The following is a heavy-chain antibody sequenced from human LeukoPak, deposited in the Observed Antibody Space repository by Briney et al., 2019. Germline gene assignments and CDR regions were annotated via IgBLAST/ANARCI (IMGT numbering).Heavy chain of an antibody. CDR3: ARNRYSSSWYFLPDAFDI. D-gene: IGHD6-13*01. CDR2: INPNSGGT. J-gene: IGHJ3*02. V-gene: IGHV1-2*02. CDR1: GYTFTGYY. Sequence: ASVTVSCKASGYTFTGYYMHWVRQAPGQGLEWMGWINPNSGGTNYAQKFQGRVTMTRDTSISTAYMELSRLRSDDTAVYYCARNRYSSSWYFLPDAFDIWGQGTMVTVSS.